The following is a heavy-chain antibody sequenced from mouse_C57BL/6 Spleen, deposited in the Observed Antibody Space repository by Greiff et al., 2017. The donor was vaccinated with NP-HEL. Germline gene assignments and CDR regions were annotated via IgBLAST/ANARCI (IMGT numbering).Heavy chain of an antibody. D-gene: IGHD1-1*01. Sequence: VQLQQPGAELVKPGASVKMSCKASGYTFTSYWITWVKQRPGQGLEWIGDIYPGSGSTNYNEKFKSKATLTVDTSSSTAYMQLSSLTSEDSAVYYCARRYYGSRLYAMDYWGQGTSVTVSS. CDR2: IYPGSGST. CDR3: ARRYYGSRLYAMDY. J-gene: IGHJ4*01. CDR1: GYTFTSYW. V-gene: IGHV1-55*01.